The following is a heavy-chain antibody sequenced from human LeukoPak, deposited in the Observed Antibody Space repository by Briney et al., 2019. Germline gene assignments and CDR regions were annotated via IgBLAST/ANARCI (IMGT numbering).Heavy chain of an antibody. J-gene: IGHJ4*02. CDR2: ISHSGRA. D-gene: IGHD3-10*01. CDR3: ARGSMVRGYPTRY. V-gene: IGHV4-38-2*02. Sequence: SETLSLTCTVSGYSISSGYYWGWIRQPPGKGLEWIGEISHSGRANYNPSLKSRVTISVDTSKNQFSLKVNSVTAADTAVYYCARGSMVRGYPTRYWGQGTLVTVSS. CDR1: GYSISSGYY.